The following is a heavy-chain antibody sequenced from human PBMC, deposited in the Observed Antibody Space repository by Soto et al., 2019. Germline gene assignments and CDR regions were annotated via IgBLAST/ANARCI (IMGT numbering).Heavy chain of an antibody. D-gene: IGHD2-2*01. CDR2: IIPIFGTA. V-gene: IGHV1-69*01. J-gene: IGHJ6*02. CDR1: GGTFSSYA. CDR3: ARGPAAHYYYYYYGMDV. Sequence: QVQLVQSGAEVKKPGSSVKVSCKASGGTFSSYAISWVRQAPGQGLEWMGGIIPIFGTANYAQKIQGRVTITADESTSTAYMELSSLRSEDTAVYYCARGPAAHYYYYYYGMDVWGQGTTVTVSS.